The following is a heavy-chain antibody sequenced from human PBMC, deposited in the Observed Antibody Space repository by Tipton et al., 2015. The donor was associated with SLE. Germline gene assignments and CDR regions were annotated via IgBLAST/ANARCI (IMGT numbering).Heavy chain of an antibody. J-gene: IGHJ4*02. Sequence: QVQLVQSGAEVKKPGASVKVSCKASGYSFTSYGFSWVRQAPGQGLEWMGWISAYNGNTNYAQKFQGRVTMTRDTSTNTAYMELRSLRSDDTAIYYCARDNIPGSSSSGFWGQGTLVTVSS. CDR2: ISAYNGNT. CDR1: GYSFTSYG. V-gene: IGHV1-18*01. D-gene: IGHD6-6*01. CDR3: ARDNIPGSSSSGF.